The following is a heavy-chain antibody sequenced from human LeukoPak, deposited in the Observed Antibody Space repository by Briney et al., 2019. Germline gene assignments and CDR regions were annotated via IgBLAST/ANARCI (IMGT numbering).Heavy chain of an antibody. V-gene: IGHV6-1*01. CDR1: GDSVSSNSAA. D-gene: IGHD6-19*01. J-gene: IGHJ4*02. CDR2: AYYRSKWYN. CDR3: ARGVTVVGYYFDY. Sequence: SQTLSLTCAISGDSVSSNSAAWNWIKQSPSRGLEWLGRAYYRSKWYNDYAVFVKSRITINPDTSKNQFSLQLNSVTPEDTAVYYCARGVTVVGYYFDYWGQGTLVTVSS.